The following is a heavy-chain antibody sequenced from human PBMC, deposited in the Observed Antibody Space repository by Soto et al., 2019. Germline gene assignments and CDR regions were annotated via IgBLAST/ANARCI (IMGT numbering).Heavy chain of an antibody. J-gene: IGHJ5*02. Sequence: VGSLRLSCAASGFTFSSYAMSWVRQAPGKGLEWVSSISGSSESTYYADSVKGRFTISRDSSKNTLYLQLNSLRAEDTALYYCAKDPSYYDFWSGPGGWFDPWGQGALVPVSS. CDR3: AKDPSYYDFWSGPGGWFDP. V-gene: IGHV3-23*01. CDR1: GFTFSSYA. CDR2: ISGSSEST. D-gene: IGHD3-3*01.